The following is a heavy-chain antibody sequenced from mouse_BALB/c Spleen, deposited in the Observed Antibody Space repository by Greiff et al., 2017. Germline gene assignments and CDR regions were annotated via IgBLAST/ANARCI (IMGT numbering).Heavy chain of an antibody. V-gene: IGHV3-6*02. J-gene: IGHJ2*01. D-gene: IGHD2-2*01. CDR3: ARVDYGYYFDY. CDR1: GYSITSGYY. Sequence: EVKLMESGPGLVKPSQSLSLTCSVTGYSITSGYYWNWIRQFPGNKLEWMGYISYDGSNNYNPSLKNRISITRDTSKNQFFLKLNSVTTEDTATYYCARVDYGYYFDYWGQGTTLTVSS. CDR2: ISYDGSN.